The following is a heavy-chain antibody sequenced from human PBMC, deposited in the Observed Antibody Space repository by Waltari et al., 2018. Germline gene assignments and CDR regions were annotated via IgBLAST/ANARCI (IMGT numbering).Heavy chain of an antibody. CDR3: ARGDGDQRGNWFDP. CDR1: GGSFSGYY. CDR2: INHSGST. J-gene: IGHJ5*02. D-gene: IGHD4-17*01. Sequence: QVQLQQWGAGLLKPSETLSLTCALYGGSFSGYYWIWIRPPPGKGLEWIGEINHSGSTNYNPSLKSRVTISVDTPKNQFSLKLSSVTAADTAVYYCARGDGDQRGNWFDPWGQGTLVTVSS. V-gene: IGHV4-34*01.